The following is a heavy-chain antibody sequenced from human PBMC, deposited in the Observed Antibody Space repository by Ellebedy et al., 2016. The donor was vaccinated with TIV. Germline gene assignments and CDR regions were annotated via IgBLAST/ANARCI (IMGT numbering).Heavy chain of an antibody. Sequence: GESLKISCAASGFTFSSYVMTWVRQAPGKGLEWVSSISGSGGDTYYADSLKGRFTISRDNSKNTRYLQMNSLRAEDTAVYYCATRITTLYWGQGTLVTVSS. CDR2: ISGSGGDT. CDR1: GFTFSSYV. CDR3: ATRITTLY. V-gene: IGHV3-23*01. J-gene: IGHJ4*02. D-gene: IGHD3-3*01.